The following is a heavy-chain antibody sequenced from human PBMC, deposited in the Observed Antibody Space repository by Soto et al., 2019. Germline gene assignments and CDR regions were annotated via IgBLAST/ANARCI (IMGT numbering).Heavy chain of an antibody. CDR2: IIPIFGTA. V-gene: IGHV1-69*13. CDR1: GGAFSNHA. Sequence: SVKVSCKAAGGAFSNHAISWVRQAPGQGLEWMGGIIPIFGTANYAQKFQGRVTITADESTSTAYMELSGLRSEDTAVYYCVMRGLVTNDYWGQGTLVTV. J-gene: IGHJ4*02. D-gene: IGHD2-21*02. CDR3: VMRGLVTNDY.